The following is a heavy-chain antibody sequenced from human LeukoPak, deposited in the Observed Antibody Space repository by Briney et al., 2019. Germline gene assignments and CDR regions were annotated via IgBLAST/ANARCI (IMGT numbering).Heavy chain of an antibody. V-gene: IGHV1-3*01. CDR3: ARDRGIRPKDIVVVPAAIGY. J-gene: IGHJ4*02. Sequence: GASVKVSCKASGYTFTSYAMHWVRQAPGQRLEWMGWINAGNGNTKYSQKFQGRVTITRDTSASTAYMELSSLRSEDTAVYYCARDRGIRPKDIVVVPAAIGYWGQGTLVTVSS. CDR1: GYTFTSYA. CDR2: INAGNGNT. D-gene: IGHD2-2*01.